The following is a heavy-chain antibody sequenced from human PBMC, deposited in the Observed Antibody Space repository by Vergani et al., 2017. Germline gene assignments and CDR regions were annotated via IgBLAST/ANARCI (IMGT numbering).Heavy chain of an antibody. Sequence: QAQLQESGPGLVKPPGTLSLTCAVSGDPISSNNCWTWVRQPPGKGLEWIGEICHTEDTKYSPSLKSRVTVSVDESRNLFSLRLNSVTAADTAVCYCATIGYRRWGYYFDYWGQGILVTVSS. CDR3: ATIGYRRWGYYFDY. CDR1: GDPISSNNC. D-gene: IGHD2-2*02. CDR2: ICHTEDT. J-gene: IGHJ4*02. V-gene: IGHV4-4*03.